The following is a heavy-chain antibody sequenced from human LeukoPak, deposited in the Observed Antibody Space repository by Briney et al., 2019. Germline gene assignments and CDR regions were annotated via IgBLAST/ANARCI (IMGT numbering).Heavy chain of an antibody. V-gene: IGHV3-21*01. CDR3: ARALIDGNTPFDY. CDR1: GFTFSSYS. Sequence: KPGGSLRLSCAASGFTFSSYSMNRVRQAPGKGLEWVASISSSSSYIYYADSVKGRFTISRDNAKNSLYLQMNSLRAEDTAVYYCARALIDGNTPFDYWGQGTLVTVSS. CDR2: ISSSSSYI. D-gene: IGHD4-23*01. J-gene: IGHJ4*02.